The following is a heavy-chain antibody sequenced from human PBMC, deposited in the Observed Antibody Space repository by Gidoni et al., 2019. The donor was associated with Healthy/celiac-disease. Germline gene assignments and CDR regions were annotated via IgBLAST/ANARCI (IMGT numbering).Heavy chain of an antibody. CDR3: ARGRGLITGTSTTLYYFDY. Sequence: QVQLQQWGAGLLKPSEPLSLTCAVYGGSFSGYSWSWSRQPPGKGLEWIGEINHSGSTNYNPSLKSRVTISVDTSKNQFSLKLSSVTAADTAVYYCARGRGLITGTSTTLYYFDYWGQGTLVTVSS. V-gene: IGHV4-34*01. D-gene: IGHD1-20*01. CDR1: GGSFSGYS. J-gene: IGHJ4*02. CDR2: INHSGST.